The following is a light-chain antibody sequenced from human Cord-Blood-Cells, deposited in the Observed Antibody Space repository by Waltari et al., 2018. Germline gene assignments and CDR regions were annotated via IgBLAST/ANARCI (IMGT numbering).Light chain of an antibody. CDR3: CSYAGSSTYV. CDR1: SSAVGSYNP. J-gene: IGLJ1*01. Sequence: QSALTQPASVSGSPGQSITISCTGTSSAVGSYNPVSWYQQHPGKAPKLMIYEVSKRPSGVSNRFSGSKSGNTAFLTISGLQAEDEADYYCCSYAGSSTYVFGTGTKVTVL. V-gene: IGLV2-23*02. CDR2: EVS.